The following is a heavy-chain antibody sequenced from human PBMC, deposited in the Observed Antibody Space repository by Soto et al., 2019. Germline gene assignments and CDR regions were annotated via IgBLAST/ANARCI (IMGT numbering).Heavy chain of an antibody. CDR3: AKSSSWYPNGYSSGWSFDY. D-gene: IGHD6-19*01. J-gene: IGHJ4*02. CDR2: ISYDGSNK. Sequence: QVQLVESGGGVVQPGRSLRLSCAASGFTFSSYGMHWVRQAPGKGLEWVAVISYDGSNKYYADSVKGRFTISRDNSKNTLYLQMNSLRAEDTAVYYCAKSSSWYPNGYSSGWSFDYWAQGTLVTVSS. V-gene: IGHV3-30*18. CDR1: GFTFSSYG.